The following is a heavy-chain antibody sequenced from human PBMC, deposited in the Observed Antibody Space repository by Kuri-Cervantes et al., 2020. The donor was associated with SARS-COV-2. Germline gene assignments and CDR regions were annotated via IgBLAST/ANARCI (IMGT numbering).Heavy chain of an antibody. CDR2: IYYSGST. Sequence: GSLRLSCTVSGGSISSYYWSWIRQPPGKGLEWIGYIYYSGSTNYNPSLKSRVTISVGTSKNQFSLKLSSVTAAGTAVYYCARGGYGDYLSWGQGTLVTVSS. CDR3: ARGGYGDYLS. D-gene: IGHD4-17*01. CDR1: GGSISSYY. J-gene: IGHJ5*02. V-gene: IGHV4-59*01.